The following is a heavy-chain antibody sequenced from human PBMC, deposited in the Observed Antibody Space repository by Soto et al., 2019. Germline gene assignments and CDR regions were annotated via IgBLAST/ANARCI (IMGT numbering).Heavy chain of an antibody. Sequence: QVQLVQSGAEVKKPGSSVKVSCKASGGTFSSYAISWVRQAPGQGLEWMGGIIPIFGTANYAQKFQGRVTITADESTSTAYMQLSSLRAEDTAVYYCARRIAAAAGFLFDPWGQGSLVTVST. CDR2: IIPIFGTA. CDR3: ARRIAAAAGFLFDP. D-gene: IGHD6-13*01. V-gene: IGHV1-69*01. CDR1: GGTFSSYA. J-gene: IGHJ5*02.